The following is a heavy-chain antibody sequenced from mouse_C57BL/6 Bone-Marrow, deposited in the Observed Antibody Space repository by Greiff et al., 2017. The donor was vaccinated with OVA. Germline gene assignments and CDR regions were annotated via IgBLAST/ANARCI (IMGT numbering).Heavy chain of an antibody. CDR3: ARPLFLYGSSYFFMGY. CDR2: IYPGDGDT. D-gene: IGHD1-1*01. J-gene: IGHJ4*01. CDR1: GYAFSSSW. Sequence: VQLQQSGPELVKPGASVKISCKASGYAFSSSWMNWVKQRPGKGLEWIGRIYPGDGDTNYNGKFKGKATLTADKSSSTAYMQLSSLTSEDSAVYFCARPLFLYGSSYFFMGYWGQGTSVTVSS. V-gene: IGHV1-82*01.